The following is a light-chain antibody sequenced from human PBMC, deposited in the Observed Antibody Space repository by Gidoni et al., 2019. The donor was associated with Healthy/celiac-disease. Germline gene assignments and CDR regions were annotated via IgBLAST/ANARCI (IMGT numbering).Light chain of an antibody. V-gene: IGKV1-5*01. Sequence: DIQMTQSPSTLSASVGDRVTITCRASQSISSWLAWYQQKPGKAPKVLIYDASSLESGFPSRFSGSGSGTEFTLTISSLQPDDFATYYCQQYNSYSPWTFGQGTKVEIK. CDR1: QSISSW. CDR2: DAS. CDR3: QQYNSYSPWT. J-gene: IGKJ1*01.